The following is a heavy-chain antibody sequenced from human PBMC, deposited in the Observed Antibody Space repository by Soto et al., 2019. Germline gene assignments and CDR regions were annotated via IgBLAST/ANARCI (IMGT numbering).Heavy chain of an antibody. CDR2: IYPGDSDT. CDR1: GDSFNKYW. J-gene: IGHJ3*02. CDR3: ARHEEYSSGWSVISYGFDI. Sequence: GGALKLSCKGSGDSFNKYWIGWVRQMPGKGLEWMGIIYPGDSDTAYNPSFEGQVTISADKSISTAYLQWSSLKASDTAMYYCARHEEYSSGWSVISYGFDISGQATMVTGSS. D-gene: IGHD6-19*01. V-gene: IGHV5-51*01.